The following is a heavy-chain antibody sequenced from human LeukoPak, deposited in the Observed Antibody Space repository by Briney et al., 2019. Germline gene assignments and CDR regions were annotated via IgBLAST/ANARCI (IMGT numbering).Heavy chain of an antibody. CDR2: ISSGSSTI. V-gene: IGHV3-48*01. CDR1: GFTFSSYS. Sequence: GGSLRLSCAASGFTFSSYSMNWVRQAPGKGLEWVSYISSGSSTIYYADSVKGRFTISRDNAKNSLYLQMNSLRAEDTAMYYCARQTPVVGATSWDIWGQGTMVTVSS. J-gene: IGHJ3*02. CDR3: ARQTPVVGATSWDI. D-gene: IGHD1-26*01.